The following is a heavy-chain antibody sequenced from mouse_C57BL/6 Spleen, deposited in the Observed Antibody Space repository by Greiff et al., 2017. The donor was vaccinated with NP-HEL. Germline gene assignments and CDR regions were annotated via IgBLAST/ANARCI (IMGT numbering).Heavy chain of an antibody. D-gene: IGHD1-1*01. J-gene: IGHJ2*01. V-gene: IGHV5-6*01. CDR3: AATVVESYFDY. Sequence: EVKLVESGGDLVKPGGSLKLSCAASGFTFSSYGMSWVRQTPDKRLEWVATISSGGSYTYYPDSVKGRFTISRDNAKNTLYLQMSSLKSEDTAMYYCAATVVESYFDYWGQGTTLTVSS. CDR2: ISSGGSYT. CDR1: GFTFSSYG.